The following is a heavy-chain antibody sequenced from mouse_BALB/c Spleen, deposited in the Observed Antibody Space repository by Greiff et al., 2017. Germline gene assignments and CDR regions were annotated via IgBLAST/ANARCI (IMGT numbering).Heavy chain of an antibody. CDR1: GFTFSDYY. CDR2: ISDGGSYT. D-gene: IGHD2-4*01. CDR3: ARGYDYYWYFDV. Sequence: EVNVVESGGGLVKPGGSLKLSCAASGFTFSDYYMYWVRQTPEKRLEWVATISDGGSYTYYPDSVKGRFTISRDNAKNNLYLQMSSLKSEDTAMYYCARGYDYYWYFDVWGAGTTVTVSS. V-gene: IGHV5-4*02. J-gene: IGHJ1*01.